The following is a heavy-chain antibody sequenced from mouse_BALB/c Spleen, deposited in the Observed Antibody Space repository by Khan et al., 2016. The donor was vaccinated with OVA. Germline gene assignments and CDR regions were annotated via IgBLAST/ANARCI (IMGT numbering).Heavy chain of an antibody. Sequence: EVQLQESGPGLVKPSQSLSLTCTVTGYSITSDYAWNWIRQFPGNKLEWMGYISYSGSTTYNPSLKSRISINRDTSKAQFFLQLKSVTSEDTATYYCASELGRYYALDYWGQGTSVTVSS. D-gene: IGHD4-1*01. CDR3: ASELGRYYALDY. V-gene: IGHV3-2*02. J-gene: IGHJ4*01. CDR1: GYSITSDYA. CDR2: ISYSGST.